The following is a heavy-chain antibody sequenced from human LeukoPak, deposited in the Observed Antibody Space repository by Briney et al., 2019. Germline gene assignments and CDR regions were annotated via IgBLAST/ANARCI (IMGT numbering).Heavy chain of an antibody. CDR1: GFPFSSYW. J-gene: IGHJ5*02. CDR2: IKQDGSKK. V-gene: IGHV3-7*04. CDR3: TRVGYIDEGIAS. D-gene: IGHD5-24*01. Sequence: PGGSLRLSCVASGFPFSSYWMTWVRQAPGKGLEWVANIKQDGSKKSYVDSVKGRFTISRDNAKNSLYLQSNSLRAEETAIYYCTRVGYIDEGIASWGQGTLVTVSS.